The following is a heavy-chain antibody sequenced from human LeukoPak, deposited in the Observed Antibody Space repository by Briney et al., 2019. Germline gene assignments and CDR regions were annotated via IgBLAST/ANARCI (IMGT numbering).Heavy chain of an antibody. V-gene: IGHV3-23*01. CDR3: TKGMATIRRHIDS. CDR1: GFSFSDCA. J-gene: IGHJ4*02. CDR2: ISGSAGST. Sequence: GGSLRLSCAASGFSFSDCAMSWVRQAPGRGLEWVSSISGSAGSTYYADSMKGRFTISRDNPKNTLHLEMNSLRAEDTAIYYCTKGMATIRRHIDSWGQGTLVTVSS. D-gene: IGHD5-24*01.